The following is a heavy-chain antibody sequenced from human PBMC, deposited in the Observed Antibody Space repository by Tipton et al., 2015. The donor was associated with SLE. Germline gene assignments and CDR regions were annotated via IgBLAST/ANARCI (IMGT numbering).Heavy chain of an antibody. CDR2: INHSGST. V-gene: IGHV4-34*01. D-gene: IGHD1-26*01. J-gene: IGHJ4*02. Sequence: LRLSCAVYGGSFSGYYWSWIRQPPGKGLEWIGEINHSGSTNYNPSLKSRVTISVDTSKNQFSLKLSSVTAADTAVYYCARAVVWSGSYLGHFDYWGQGTLVTVSS. CDR1: GGSFSGYY. CDR3: ARAVVWSGSYLGHFDY.